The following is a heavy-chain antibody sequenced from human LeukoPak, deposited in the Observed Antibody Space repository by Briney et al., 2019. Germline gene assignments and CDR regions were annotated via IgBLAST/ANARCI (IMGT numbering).Heavy chain of an antibody. V-gene: IGHV4-61*02. CDR3: ARHAASYYDSSGYYEYYFDY. CDR2: IYTSGST. D-gene: IGHD3-22*01. J-gene: IGHJ4*02. Sequence: SQTLSLTCTVSGGSISSGSYYWSWIRQPAGKGLEWIGRIYTSGSTNYNPSLKSRVTISVDTSKNQFSLKLSSVTAADTAVYYCARHAASYYDSSGYYEYYFDYWGQGTLVTVSS. CDR1: GGSISSGSYY.